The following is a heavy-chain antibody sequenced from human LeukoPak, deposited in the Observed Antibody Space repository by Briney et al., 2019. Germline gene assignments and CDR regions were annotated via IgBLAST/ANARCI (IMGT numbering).Heavy chain of an antibody. V-gene: IGHV1-69*13. CDR1: GGTFSRYS. CDR2: IITISGTT. J-gene: IGHJ5*02. CDR3: ARPRSYDILTGQPHTWFDL. D-gene: IGHD3-9*01. Sequence: SVKVSCKASGGTFSRYSIIWVRQAPGQGLEWMGAIITISGTTNYAQKFQGRVTITADESTSTAYMELSSLRSEDTAVYYCARPRSYDILTGQPHTWFDLWGQGTLVTVSS.